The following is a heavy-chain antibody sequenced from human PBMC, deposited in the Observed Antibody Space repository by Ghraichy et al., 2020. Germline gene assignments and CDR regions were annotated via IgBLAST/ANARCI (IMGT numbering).Heavy chain of an antibody. D-gene: IGHD2-15*01. CDR1: GFTFSNSV. V-gene: IGHV3-23*01. CDR2: IGVSAGNT. J-gene: IGHJ5*01. CDR3: ARYLDVCSGGICNRWFDS. Sequence: GGSLRLSCAASGFTFSNSVMNWVRQAPGKGLEWVSTIGVSAGNTHYADSVKGRFTISTDNTKNTLHLQMNSLRAEDTAVYYCARYLDVCSGGICNRWFDSLGQGTLVTVSS.